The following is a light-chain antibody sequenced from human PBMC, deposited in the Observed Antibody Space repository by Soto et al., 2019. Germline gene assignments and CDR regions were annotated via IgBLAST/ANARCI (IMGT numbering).Light chain of an antibody. V-gene: IGLV1-47*01. Sequence: QSVLTQPPSASGTPGQRVTISCSGSSSNIGSNYVYWYQQLPGTAPKLLIYRNNQRPSWGPDRFSGSKSCTSTALAISGLRYEDEADDYCAAWYDSLSGVVFGGGTKLTVL. J-gene: IGLJ2*01. CDR3: AAWYDSLSGVV. CDR1: SSNIGSNY. CDR2: RNN.